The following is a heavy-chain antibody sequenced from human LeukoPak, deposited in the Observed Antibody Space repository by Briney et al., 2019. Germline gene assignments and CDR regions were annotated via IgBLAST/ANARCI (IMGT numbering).Heavy chain of an antibody. Sequence: SQTLSLTCAISGDSVSSNSAAWNWIRQSPSRGLEWLGRTYYRSKWYNDYAVSVKSRITINPDTSKNQFSLQLNSVTPEDTAVYYCARGGEGSNSYGYSYDAFDIWGQGTMVTVSS. V-gene: IGHV6-1*01. CDR3: ARGGEGSNSYGYSYDAFDI. J-gene: IGHJ3*02. CDR2: TYYRSKWYN. D-gene: IGHD5-18*01. CDR1: GDSVSSNSAA.